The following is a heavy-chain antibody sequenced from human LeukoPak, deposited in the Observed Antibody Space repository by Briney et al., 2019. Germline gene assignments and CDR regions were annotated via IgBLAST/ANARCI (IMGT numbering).Heavy chain of an antibody. V-gene: IGHV4-59*01. J-gene: IGHJ4*02. Sequence: SETLSLACTVSGASISRYYWSWIRQPPGKGLEWIGYIYHSGSTNYNPSLKSRVTISVDRSKNQFSLRLSSVTAADTAIYYCAGDPSGYGAFDNWGQGTLVTVSS. CDR1: GASISRYY. D-gene: IGHD5-12*01. CDR2: IYHSGST. CDR3: AGDPSGYGAFDN.